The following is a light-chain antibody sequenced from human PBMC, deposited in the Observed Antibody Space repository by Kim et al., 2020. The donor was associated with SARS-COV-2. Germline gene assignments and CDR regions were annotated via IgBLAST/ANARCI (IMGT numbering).Light chain of an antibody. CDR1: QSIISY. CDR2: DVS. Sequence: ACVGDRVTITCRQSQSIISYLNWYQQKPGKAPKLLIYDVSTLQSEVPSRFGGSRSGTDFTLTISSLQPEDFATYYCEQSYNTPWTFGQGTKVDIK. V-gene: IGKV1-39*01. CDR3: EQSYNTPWT. J-gene: IGKJ1*01.